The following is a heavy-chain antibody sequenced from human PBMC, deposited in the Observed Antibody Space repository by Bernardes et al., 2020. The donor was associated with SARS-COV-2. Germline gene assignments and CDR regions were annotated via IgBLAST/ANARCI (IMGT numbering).Heavy chain of an antibody. Sequence: SLRLSCAASGFTFSNAWMSWVRHAPVKGLEWVGRIKSKTDGGTTDYAAPVKGRFTISRDDSKNTLYLQMNSLKTEDTAVYYCTTGGAITIFGVVIVMDAFDIWGQGTMVTVSS. V-gene: IGHV3-15*01. CDR3: TTGGAITIFGVVIVMDAFDI. CDR2: IKSKTDGGTT. D-gene: IGHD3-3*01. J-gene: IGHJ3*02. CDR1: GFTFSNAW.